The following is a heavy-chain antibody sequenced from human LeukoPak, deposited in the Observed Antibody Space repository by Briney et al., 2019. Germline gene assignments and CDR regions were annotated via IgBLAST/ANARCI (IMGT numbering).Heavy chain of an antibody. J-gene: IGHJ5*02. Sequence: VASVKVSCKASGYTFTDYYVHWIRQAPGQGLEWMGLINSNTGGTYVAQKFQGRVTMTRDTSIITAYMELSRLTSDDTTVYYCARGWQINSSGGFVDPWGQGTLVTVSS. CDR2: INSNTGGT. CDR3: ARGWQINSSGGFVDP. D-gene: IGHD6-6*01. CDR1: GYTFTDYY. V-gene: IGHV1-2*02.